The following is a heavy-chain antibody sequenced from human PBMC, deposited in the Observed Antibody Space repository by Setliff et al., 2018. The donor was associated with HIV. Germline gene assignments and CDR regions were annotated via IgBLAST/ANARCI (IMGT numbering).Heavy chain of an antibody. V-gene: IGHV4-34*01. Sequence: PSETLSLTCAVFGESFSGYYWSWIRQPPGKGLEWIGEINHSGNTNYNPSLKSRVTISVDTSKNQFSLKLSSVTAADTAVYYCARVWGQGTLVTVSS. CDR3: ARV. J-gene: IGHJ4*02. CDR2: INHSGNT. CDR1: GESFSGYY.